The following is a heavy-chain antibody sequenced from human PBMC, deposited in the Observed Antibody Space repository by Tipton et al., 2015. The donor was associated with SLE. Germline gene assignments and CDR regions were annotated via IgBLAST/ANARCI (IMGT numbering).Heavy chain of an antibody. Sequence: TLSLTCTVSGGSISSSSFHWGWIRQPPGKGLEWIGSIYYSGSTYYNPSLKSRVTISIDTSKNQFSLKLSSVTAADTAVYYCARALQNYFDYWGQGTLVTVSS. J-gene: IGHJ4*02. V-gene: IGHV4-39*07. CDR1: GGSISSSSFH. CDR2: IYYSGST. CDR3: ARALQNYFDY.